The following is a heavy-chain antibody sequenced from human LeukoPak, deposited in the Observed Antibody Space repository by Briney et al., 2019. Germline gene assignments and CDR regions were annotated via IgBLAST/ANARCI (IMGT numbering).Heavy chain of an antibody. Sequence: GGSLRLSCAASGFTFSDSYMTWIRQAPGKGLEWVAFIDKSGGTTYYADSVKGRFTISRDNAKNSLYLQMNSLRAEDTAVYYCARGGRQQLALDYWGQGTLVTVSS. CDR2: IDKSGGTT. CDR1: GFTFSDSY. D-gene: IGHD6-13*01. V-gene: IGHV3-11*04. J-gene: IGHJ4*02. CDR3: ARGGRQQLALDY.